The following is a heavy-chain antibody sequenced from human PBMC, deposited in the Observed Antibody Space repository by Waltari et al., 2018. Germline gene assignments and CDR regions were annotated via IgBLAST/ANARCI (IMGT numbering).Heavy chain of an antibody. V-gene: IGHV3-33*01. CDR3: AREHSRGGPEYITH. CDR2: IWYDGSNE. D-gene: IGHD6-13*01. J-gene: IGHJ1*01. CDR1: GFSCSGYA. Sequence: QVRLVESGGGGVRPGRSLRLAWAAAGFSCSGYAMQWVRQATGKGLEWVAVIWYDGSNEYYADSVRGRFTISRDNSKNTLDLQMNSLRAEDTAIYYCAREHSRGGPEYITHWGQGTLVTVYS.